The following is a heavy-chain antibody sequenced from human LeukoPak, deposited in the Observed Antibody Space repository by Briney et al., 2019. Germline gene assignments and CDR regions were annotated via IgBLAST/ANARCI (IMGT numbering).Heavy chain of an antibody. CDR1: GGSISSYY. CDR2: IYYSGGT. CDR3: ARGEYGGYDPWFDP. Sequence: PSETLSLTCTVSGGSISSYYWSWIRQPPGKGLEWIGYIYYSGGTNYNPSLKSRVTISVDTSKNQFSLKLSSVTAADTAVYYCARGEYGGYDPWFDPWGQGTLVTVSS. J-gene: IGHJ5*02. V-gene: IGHV4-59*01. D-gene: IGHD5-12*01.